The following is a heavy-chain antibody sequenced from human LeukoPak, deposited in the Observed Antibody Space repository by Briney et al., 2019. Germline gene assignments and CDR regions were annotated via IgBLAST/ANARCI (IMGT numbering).Heavy chain of an antibody. Sequence: GGSLRLSCAASGFTFSSYSMNWVRQAPGRGLEWVSYISSSSSTIYYADSVKGRFTISRDNSKNTLYLQMNSLRAEDTAVYYCAKDRRGSYQPYYFDYWGQGTLVTVFS. CDR2: ISSSSSTI. V-gene: IGHV3-48*01. D-gene: IGHD1-26*01. CDR1: GFTFSSYS. J-gene: IGHJ4*02. CDR3: AKDRRGSYQPYYFDY.